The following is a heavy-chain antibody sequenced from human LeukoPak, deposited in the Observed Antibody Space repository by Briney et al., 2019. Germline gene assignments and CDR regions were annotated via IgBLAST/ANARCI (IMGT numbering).Heavy chain of an antibody. Sequence: RGESLKISCKGSGYSFTTYWIGWVRQMPGKGLEWMGIIYPGDSEKRYSPSFQGQVTISADKCISTAYLQWSSLKASDSAMYYCARPSIVGTTAAFDYWGQGTLVTVSS. CDR3: ARPSIVGTTAAFDY. J-gene: IGHJ4*02. V-gene: IGHV5-51*01. D-gene: IGHD1-26*01. CDR2: IYPGDSEK. CDR1: GYSFTTYW.